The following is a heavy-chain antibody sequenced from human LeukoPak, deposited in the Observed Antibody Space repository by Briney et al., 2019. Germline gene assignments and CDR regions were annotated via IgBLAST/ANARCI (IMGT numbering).Heavy chain of an antibody. D-gene: IGHD3-3*01. CDR3: TREGNDFWSGLNWFDP. CDR1: GFTFGDYA. J-gene: IGHJ5*02. Sequence: GGSLRLSCTASGFTFGDYAMSWFRQAPGKGLEWVGFIRSKAYGGTTEYAASVKGRFTISRDDSKSIAYLQMNSLKTEDTAVYYCTREGNDFWSGLNWFDPWGQGTLVTVSS. CDR2: IRSKAYGGTT. V-gene: IGHV3-49*03.